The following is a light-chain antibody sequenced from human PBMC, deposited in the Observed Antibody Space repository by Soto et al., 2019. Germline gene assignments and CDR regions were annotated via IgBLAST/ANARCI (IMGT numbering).Light chain of an antibody. CDR2: DAS. V-gene: IGKV1-5*01. CDR3: QQYNSFSLFT. Sequence: DIQMAQSPSTLSASVGDRVTITCRASPNIDSRLAWYQQKPGKAPKLLVYDASTLERGVTSTFIGSGSGTDFSLTNSSLQPEEFATYYCQQYNSFSLFTFGPGTKVETK. CDR1: PNIDSR. J-gene: IGKJ3*01.